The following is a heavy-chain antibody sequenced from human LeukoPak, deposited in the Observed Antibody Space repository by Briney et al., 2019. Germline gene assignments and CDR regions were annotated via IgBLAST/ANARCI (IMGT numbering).Heavy chain of an antibody. CDR2: ISTYNGNT. V-gene: IGHV1-18*01. CDR3: ARRTGYNYYYMEV. D-gene: IGHD3/OR15-3a*01. Sequence: ASVKVSCKASGYILTQYGISWVRQAPGQGLEWIASISTYNGNTNYAQNFQSRVTVTTDTSTSTAYMELRSLRSDDTAVYYCARRTGYNYYYMEVWGQGTTVTVSS. J-gene: IGHJ6*03. CDR1: GYILTQYG.